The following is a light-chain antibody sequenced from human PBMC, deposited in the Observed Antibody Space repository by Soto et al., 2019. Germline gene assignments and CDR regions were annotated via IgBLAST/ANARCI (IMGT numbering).Light chain of an antibody. J-gene: IGKJ1*01. CDR2: GTF. Sequence: EIVMTQSPATLSVSPGEGATLSCRASQNVGIDLAWFQQKPGQAPRLLIYGTFNRATGIPDRFTGSGSGTDFTLTISRLEPEGFAVYYCQQYNNWPRTFGQGTKVDNK. V-gene: IGKV3D-15*01. CDR3: QQYNNWPRT. CDR1: QNVGID.